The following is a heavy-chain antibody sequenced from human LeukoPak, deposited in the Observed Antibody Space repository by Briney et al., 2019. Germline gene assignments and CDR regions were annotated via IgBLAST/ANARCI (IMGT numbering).Heavy chain of an antibody. CDR2: INPSAGST. CDR1: GYTFTSYY. J-gene: IGHJ4*02. Sequence: ASVKVSCKASGYTFTSYYIHWVRQAPGQGREWMGIINPSAGSTSYAQKFQGRVTMTRDTSTSTVYMELSSLRSEDTAVYYCARAGRDGYKRDWGQGTLVTVSS. D-gene: IGHD5-24*01. CDR3: ARAGRDGYKRD. V-gene: IGHV1-46*01.